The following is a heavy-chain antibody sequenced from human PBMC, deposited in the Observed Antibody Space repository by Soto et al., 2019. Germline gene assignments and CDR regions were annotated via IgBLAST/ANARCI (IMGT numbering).Heavy chain of an antibody. CDR1: GYTFASYG. CDR3: ARDKGERAYYYGDGLDV. D-gene: IGHD3-10*01. V-gene: IGHV1-18*01. Sequence: QVQLVQSGAEVKKPGASVKVSCKASGYTFASYGISWVRQAPGQGLEWMGWSSAYNADTKFAQKFQDRVTMSTDTSTSTAYMEVRSLRSDDTAVYYCARDKGERAYYYGDGLDVWGQGTRVTVSS. CDR2: SSAYNADT. J-gene: IGHJ6*02.